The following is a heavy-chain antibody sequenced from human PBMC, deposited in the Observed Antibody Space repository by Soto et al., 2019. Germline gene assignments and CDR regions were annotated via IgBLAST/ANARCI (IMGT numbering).Heavy chain of an antibody. CDR2: MSHSGGT. D-gene: IGHD1-1*01. CDR3: ARVERGTVTTVVDAFDI. V-gene: IGHV4-34*01. Sequence: QVQLQQWGAGLLKPSETLSLTCAVYGGFVSSGSYYWSWIRQPPGKGLEWIGEMSHSGGTHFNPYLKSLVTISVDTSKTQFSLKMSSVTAADAALYYCARVERGTVTTVVDAFDIWGPGTMVTVSS. J-gene: IGHJ3*02. CDR1: GGFVSSGSYY.